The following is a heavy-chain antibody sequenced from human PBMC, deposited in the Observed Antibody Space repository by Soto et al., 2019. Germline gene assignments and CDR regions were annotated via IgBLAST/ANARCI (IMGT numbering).Heavy chain of an antibody. CDR1: GGSISSSSYY. CDR2: IYYSGST. D-gene: IGHD3-22*01. J-gene: IGHJ6*02. Sequence: SETLSLTCTVSGGSISSSSYYWGWIRQPPGKGLEWIGSIYYSGSTYYNPSLKSRVTISVDTSKNQFSLKLSSVTAADTAVYYCARVGSSRYYYGPIYYYYGMDVSGQGTKVTVPS. CDR3: ARVGSSRYYYGPIYYYYGMDV. V-gene: IGHV4-39*01.